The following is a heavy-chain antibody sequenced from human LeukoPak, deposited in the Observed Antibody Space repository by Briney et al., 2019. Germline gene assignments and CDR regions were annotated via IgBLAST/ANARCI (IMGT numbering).Heavy chain of an antibody. D-gene: IGHD3-10*02. CDR1: GYTFTDYY. CDR3: ATLRSLDP. CDR2: VDPEDGET. V-gene: IGHV1-69-2*01. Sequence: VASVKVSCKASGYTFTDYYMHWVQQAPGKGLEWMGLVDPEDGETIYAEKFQGRVTITADTSTDTAYMELSSLRSEDTAVYYCATLRSLDPWGQGTLVTVSS. J-gene: IGHJ5*02.